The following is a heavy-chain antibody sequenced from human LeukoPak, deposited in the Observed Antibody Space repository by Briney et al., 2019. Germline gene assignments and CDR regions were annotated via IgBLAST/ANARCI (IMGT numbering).Heavy chain of an antibody. Sequence: GGSLRLSCAASGFTFSSYDMHWVRQATGKGLEWVSAISGSGGSTYYADSVKGRFTISRDNSKNTLYVQMNSLRAEDTAVYYCFAGYYDSSGSYFDYWGQGTLVTVSS. CDR2: ISGSGGST. CDR1: GFTFSSYD. D-gene: IGHD3-22*01. J-gene: IGHJ4*02. V-gene: IGHV3-23*01. CDR3: FAGYYDSSGSYFDY.